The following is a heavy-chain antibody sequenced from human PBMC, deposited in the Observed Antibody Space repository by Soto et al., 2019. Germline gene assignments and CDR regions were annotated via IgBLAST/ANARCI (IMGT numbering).Heavy chain of an antibody. CDR1: GFTFTNSA. J-gene: IGHJ4*02. Sequence: SVKVSCKASGFTFTNSAVQWVRQARGQRLEWIGWIVVGSGNTNYAQKFQERVTITRDMSTSTAYMELSSLRSEDTAVYYCAAVEAVALGSFDYWGQGTLVTGSS. D-gene: IGHD6-19*01. V-gene: IGHV1-58*01. CDR3: AAVEAVALGSFDY. CDR2: IVVGSGNT.